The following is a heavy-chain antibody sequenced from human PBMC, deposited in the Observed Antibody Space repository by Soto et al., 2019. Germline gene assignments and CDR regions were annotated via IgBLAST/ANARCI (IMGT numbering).Heavy chain of an antibody. Sequence: ASVKVSCKATGYTFTAYAMHWVRQAPGQKLEWIGWINAATDNTKYSQKYQGRLTITSDTSANTVYMELSSLTSEDTALYYCTRSAISPYGGLIGPFDYWGQGNLVTVSS. D-gene: IGHD3-16*02. CDR3: TRSAISPYGGLIGPFDY. CDR1: GYTFTAYA. J-gene: IGHJ4*02. V-gene: IGHV1-3*01. CDR2: INAATDNT.